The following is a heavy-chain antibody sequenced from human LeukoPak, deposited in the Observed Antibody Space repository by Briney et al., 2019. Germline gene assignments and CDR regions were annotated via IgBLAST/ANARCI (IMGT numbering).Heavy chain of an antibody. D-gene: IGHD6-13*01. Sequence: SETLSLTCTVSGGSVSSAGYYWSRIRQHPGKGLEWIGYIYYSGNTYYNPSLKSRVTISVDTSKNQFSLKLSSVTAADTAVYYCASVIAAAGTDYWGQGTLVTVSS. J-gene: IGHJ4*02. CDR3: ASVIAAAGTDY. V-gene: IGHV4-31*03. CDR1: GGSVSSAGYY. CDR2: IYYSGNT.